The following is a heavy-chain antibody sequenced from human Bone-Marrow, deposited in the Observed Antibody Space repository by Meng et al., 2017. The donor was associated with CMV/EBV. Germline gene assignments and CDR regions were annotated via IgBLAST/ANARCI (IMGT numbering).Heavy chain of an antibody. V-gene: IGHV3-7*01. Sequence: GESLKISCAASGFTFSSYWMSWVRQAPGKGLEWVANIKQDGSEKYYVDSVKGRFTISRDNAKNSLYLQMNSLRAEDTAVYYCARERITMVRGANRYFDYWGQGTLVTVSS. J-gene: IGHJ4*02. CDR1: GFTFSSYW. CDR2: IKQDGSEK. CDR3: ARERITMVRGANRYFDY. D-gene: IGHD3-10*01.